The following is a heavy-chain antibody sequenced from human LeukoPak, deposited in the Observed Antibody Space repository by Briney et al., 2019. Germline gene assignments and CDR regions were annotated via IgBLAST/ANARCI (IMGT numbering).Heavy chain of an antibody. D-gene: IGHD6-13*01. CDR1: GFTFSSYT. CDR2: ISYDGSSK. Sequence: PGGSLRLSCAASGFTFSSYTVHWVRQAPGKGLEWVAVISYDGSSKYYADSVKGRFTISRDNSKNTLYLQMNSLRAEDTAVYYCARGGYSSSWYPIDYWGQGTLVTVSS. V-gene: IGHV3-30-3*01. CDR3: ARGGYSSSWYPIDY. J-gene: IGHJ4*02.